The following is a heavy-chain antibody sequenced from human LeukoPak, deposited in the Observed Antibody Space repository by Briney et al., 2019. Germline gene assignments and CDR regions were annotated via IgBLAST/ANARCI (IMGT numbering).Heavy chain of an antibody. CDR1: GGSISGYY. CDR3: ARAGGYGLIDY. D-gene: IGHD5-18*01. Sequence: SETLSLTCTVSGGSISGYYWSWIRQPPGKGLEWIGYIYYSGSTYYNPSLKSRVTISLDTSKNQFSLKVGSMTAADTAVYYCARAGGYGLIDYWGQGTMVTVSS. V-gene: IGHV4-59*12. J-gene: IGHJ4*02. CDR2: IYYSGST.